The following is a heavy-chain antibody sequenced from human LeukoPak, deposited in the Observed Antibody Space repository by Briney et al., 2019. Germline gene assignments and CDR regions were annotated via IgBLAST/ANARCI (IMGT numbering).Heavy chain of an antibody. Sequence: GESLKISCKGSGYSFTSYWIGWVRQMPGKGLEWMGIIYPGDSDTRYSPSFQGQVTISGDKSISTAYLQWSSLKASDTAIYYCASSKSSSWYPFYFDFWGQGTLVTVSS. CDR1: GYSFTSYW. D-gene: IGHD6-13*01. V-gene: IGHV5-51*01. CDR2: IYPGDSDT. J-gene: IGHJ4*02. CDR3: ASSKSSSWYPFYFDF.